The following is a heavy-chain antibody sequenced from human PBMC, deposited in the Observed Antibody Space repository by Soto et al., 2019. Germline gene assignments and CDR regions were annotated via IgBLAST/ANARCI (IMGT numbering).Heavy chain of an antibody. Sequence: PSETLSLTCTVSGGSISSGDYYWSWIRQPPGKGLEWIGYIYYSGSTYYNPSLKSRVTISVDTSKNQFSLKLSSVTAADTAVYYCARHCSSTSCTRNFDYWGKGTRGTVS. D-gene: IGHD2-2*01. J-gene: IGHJ4*02. V-gene: IGHV4-30-4*01. CDR3: ARHCSSTSCTRNFDY. CDR1: GGSISSGDYY. CDR2: IYYSGST.